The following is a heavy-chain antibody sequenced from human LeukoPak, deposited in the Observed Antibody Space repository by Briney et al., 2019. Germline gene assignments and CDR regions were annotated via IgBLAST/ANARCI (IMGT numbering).Heavy chain of an antibody. Sequence: ASVKVSCKVSGYSLTELSMHWVRQAPGKGLEWMGGFDPEDGETIYAQKFQGRVTVTEDTSTDTAYMELSSLKSEDTAVYYCATAPFYYDSSALFDYWGQGTLVTVSS. V-gene: IGHV1-24*01. CDR1: GYSLTELS. D-gene: IGHD3-22*01. CDR3: ATAPFYYDSSALFDY. J-gene: IGHJ4*02. CDR2: FDPEDGET.